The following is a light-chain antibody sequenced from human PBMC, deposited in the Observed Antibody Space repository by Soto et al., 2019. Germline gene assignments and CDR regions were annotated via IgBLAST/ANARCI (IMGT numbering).Light chain of an antibody. CDR3: QKYNNAPYT. Sequence: DIQMTQSPSSLSASVGDRVTITCRASQDISDYLVWYQQKPGKVPKLLIYTASTLQSGVPSRFSGSGSGTDFNLTISSLQPEDVATYYCQKYNNAPYTFGPGNKVDIK. CDR2: TAS. CDR1: QDISDY. J-gene: IGKJ3*01. V-gene: IGKV1-27*01.